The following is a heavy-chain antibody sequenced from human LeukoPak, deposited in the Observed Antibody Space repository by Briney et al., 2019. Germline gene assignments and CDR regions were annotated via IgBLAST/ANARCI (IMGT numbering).Heavy chain of an antibody. D-gene: IGHD6-13*01. V-gene: IGHV3-74*01. CDR2: INSDGSST. J-gene: IGHJ4*02. CDR3: ASDRGGSSHLDYFDY. Sequence: GGSLSLSCAASGFTLSSYWMHWVRQAPGKGLVWVSRINSDGSSTSYADSVKGRFTISRDNAKNTLYLQMNSLRAEDTAVYYCASDRGGSSHLDYFDYWGQGTLVTVSS. CDR1: GFTLSSYW.